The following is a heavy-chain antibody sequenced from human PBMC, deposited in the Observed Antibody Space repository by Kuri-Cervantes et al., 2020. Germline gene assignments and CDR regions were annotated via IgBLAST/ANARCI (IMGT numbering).Heavy chain of an antibody. CDR2: IIPIFGTA. J-gene: IGHJ5*02. Sequence: SVKVSCKASGGTFSSYAISWVRQAPGQGLEWMGGIIPIFGTANYAQKFQGRVTITADESTSTAYMGLSSLRSEDTAVYYCARVIYVRQQLVRGRHSNWFDPWGQGTLVTVSS. CDR1: GGTFSSYA. V-gene: IGHV1-69*13. D-gene: IGHD6-13*01. CDR3: ARVIYVRQQLVRGRHSNWFDP.